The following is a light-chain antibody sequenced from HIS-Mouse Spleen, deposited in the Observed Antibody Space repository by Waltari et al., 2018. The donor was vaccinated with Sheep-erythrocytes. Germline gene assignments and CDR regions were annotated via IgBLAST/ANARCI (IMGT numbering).Light chain of an antibody. CDR1: SSDAGGYNY. Sequence: QSALTQPRSVSGPPGQSVTISCTGISSDAGGYNYVSWYQQHPGKAPKLMIYDVSKRPSGVPDRFSCSKSGNTASLTISGLQAEDGADYYCCSYAGSYNHVFATGTKVTVL. CDR2: DVS. J-gene: IGLJ1*01. V-gene: IGLV2-11*01. CDR3: CSYAGSYNHV.